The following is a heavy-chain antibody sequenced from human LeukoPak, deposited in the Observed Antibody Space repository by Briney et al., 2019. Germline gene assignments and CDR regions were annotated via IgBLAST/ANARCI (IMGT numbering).Heavy chain of an antibody. J-gene: IGHJ4*02. CDR2: IFYSGNT. CDR1: GGSISSSTYY. V-gene: IGHV4-39*01. D-gene: IGHD2-2*02. CDR3: ARLYAGTRPPDY. Sequence: SETLSLTCTVSGGSISSSTYYWGWIRQPPGKGLEWIGSIFYSGNTYYNPSLKSRVTISVDTSKSQFSLKPSSVTAADTAVYYCARLYAGTRPPDYWGQGTLVTVSS.